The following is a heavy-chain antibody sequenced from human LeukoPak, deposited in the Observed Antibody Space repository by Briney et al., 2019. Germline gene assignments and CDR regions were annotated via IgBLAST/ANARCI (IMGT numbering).Heavy chain of an antibody. CDR3: AKDLALAGTGGGFDV. CDR1: GFTFTTYA. D-gene: IGHD6-19*01. Sequence: GGSVRLSCAASGFTFTTYAINWVRQAPGKGLEWVSGISGGGDKAFYADSVNGRFTISRDNSKNTVSLQMSSLRAEDTALYYCAKDLALAGTGGGFDVWGQGTRVVVSS. V-gene: IGHV3-23*01. J-gene: IGHJ3*01. CDR2: ISGGGDKA.